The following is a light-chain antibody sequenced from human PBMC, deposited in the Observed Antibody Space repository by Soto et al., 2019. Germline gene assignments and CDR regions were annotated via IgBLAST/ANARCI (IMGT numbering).Light chain of an antibody. CDR1: SGSVSTDDY. Sequence: QAVVTQEPSFSVSPGGTVTHTCGLSSGSVSTDDYPGWYQQTPGQAPRALIYNTYTRSSGVPDRFSGSIVGNKAALTITGAQADDESDYYCVLYMGRGIWVFGGGTKLTVL. CDR3: VLYMGRGIWV. CDR2: NTY. J-gene: IGLJ3*02. V-gene: IGLV8-61*01.